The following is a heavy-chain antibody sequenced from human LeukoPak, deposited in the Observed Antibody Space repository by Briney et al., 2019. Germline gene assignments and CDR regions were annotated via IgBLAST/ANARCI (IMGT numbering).Heavy chain of an antibody. Sequence: SETLSLTCAVYGGSFSGYYWSWIRQPPGKGLEWFGEINHSGSTNYNPSLKSRVTISVDTSKNQFSLKLSSVTAADTAVYYCARYGDDSSGYYYAWFDPWGQGTLVTVSS. V-gene: IGHV4-34*01. CDR2: INHSGST. CDR1: GGSFSGYY. D-gene: IGHD3-22*01. J-gene: IGHJ5*02. CDR3: ARYGDDSSGYYYAWFDP.